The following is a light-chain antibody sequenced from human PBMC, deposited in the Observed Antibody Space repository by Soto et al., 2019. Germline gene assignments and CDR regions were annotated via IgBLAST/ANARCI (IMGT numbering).Light chain of an antibody. J-gene: IGKJ2*01. CDR3: QQSYSTPYT. CDR2: AAS. CDR1: QSISSY. Sequence: DIQMTQSPSSLSASVGDRVTIACRASQSISSYLNWYQQKPGKAPKLLIYAASSLQSGVPSRFSGSGSGTDFTLTISSLQPEDFATYYCQQSYSTPYTFGQGTKVEIX. V-gene: IGKV1-39*01.